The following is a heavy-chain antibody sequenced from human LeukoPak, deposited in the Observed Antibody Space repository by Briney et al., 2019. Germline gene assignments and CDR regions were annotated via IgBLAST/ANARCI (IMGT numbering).Heavy chain of an antibody. CDR1: GFTFSNAW. J-gene: IGHJ4*02. CDR2: IYYSGST. Sequence: GSLRLSCAASGFTFSNAWMSWVRQAPGKGLEWIGYIYYSGSTNYNPSLKSRVTISVDTSKNQFSLKLSSVTAADTAVYYCARGATSLSYFDSRGQGTLVTVSS. CDR3: ARGATSLSYFDS. D-gene: IGHD2/OR15-2a*01. V-gene: IGHV4-59*01.